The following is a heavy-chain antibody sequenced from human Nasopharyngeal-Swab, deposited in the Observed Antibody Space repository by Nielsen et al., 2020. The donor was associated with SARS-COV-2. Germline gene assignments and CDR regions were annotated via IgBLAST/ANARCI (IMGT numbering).Heavy chain of an antibody. CDR2: IWYDGSNK. CDR1: GFTFSSYG. D-gene: IGHD3-22*01. CDR3: ASDRVEGGYDSSGYYYSL. J-gene: IGHJ4*02. V-gene: IGHV3-33*01. Sequence: LSLTCAASGFTFSSYGMHWVRQAPGKGLEWVAVIWYDGSNKYYADSVKGRFTISRDNSKSTLYLQMNSLRAEDTAVYYCASDRVEGGYDSSGYYYSLWGQGTLVTVSS.